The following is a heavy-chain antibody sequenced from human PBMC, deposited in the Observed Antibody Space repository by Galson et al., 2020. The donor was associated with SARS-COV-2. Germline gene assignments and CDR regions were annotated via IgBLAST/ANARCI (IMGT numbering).Heavy chain of an antibody. CDR3: ARGEGTDHYYYGMDV. D-gene: IGHD1-1*01. CDR2: INHSGST. CDR1: GGSFSGYY. V-gene: IGHV4-34*01. Sequence: SQASETPSLTCAVYGGSFSGYYWSWIRQPPGKGLEWIGEINHSGSTNYNPSLKSRVTISVDTSKNQFSLKLSSVTAADTAVYYCARGEGTDHYYYGMDVWGQGTTVTVSS. J-gene: IGHJ6*02.